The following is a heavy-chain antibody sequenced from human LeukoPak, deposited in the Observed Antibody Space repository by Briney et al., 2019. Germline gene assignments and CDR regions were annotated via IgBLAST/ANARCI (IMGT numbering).Heavy chain of an antibody. V-gene: IGHV3-30*02. CDR2: IRYDGNNK. CDR3: ARGVAARVYYYYYMDV. CDR1: GFAFSNYG. Sequence: TGGSLRLSCAASGFAFSNYGMHWVRQAPGKGLEWVAFIRYDGNNKFYADSVKGRFTISRDNSKNTLYLQMNSLRAADTAVYYCARGVAARVYYYYYMDVWGKGTTVTVSS. J-gene: IGHJ6*03. D-gene: IGHD6-6*01.